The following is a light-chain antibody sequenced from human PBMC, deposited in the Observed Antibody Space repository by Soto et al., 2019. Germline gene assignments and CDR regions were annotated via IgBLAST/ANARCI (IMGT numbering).Light chain of an antibody. CDR3: AAWDDNLNAYV. CDR1: SSNIGSNY. CDR2: DDN. Sequence: QSVLTQPPSASGTPGQRVTISCSGSSSNIGSNYVYWYQQLPGTAPKLLVFDDNQRPSGVPDRFSDSKSGTSASLAISGLRSEDEADYYCAAWDDNLNAYVFGSGTKLTVL. V-gene: IGLV1-47*02. J-gene: IGLJ1*01.